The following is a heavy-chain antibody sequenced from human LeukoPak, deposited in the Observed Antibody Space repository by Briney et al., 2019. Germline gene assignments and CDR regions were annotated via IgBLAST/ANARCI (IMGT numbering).Heavy chain of an antibody. V-gene: IGHV4-59*12. J-gene: IGHJ4*02. CDR3: ARGPTTMTRAFDY. CDR2: IYYSGST. CDR1: GGSISSYY. D-gene: IGHD4-17*01. Sequence: PSETLSLTCTVSGGSISSYYWSWLRQPPGKGLEWIGYIYYSGSTNYNPSLKSRVTISVDTSKNQFSLKLSSVTAADTAVYYCARGPTTMTRAFDYWGQGTLVTVSS.